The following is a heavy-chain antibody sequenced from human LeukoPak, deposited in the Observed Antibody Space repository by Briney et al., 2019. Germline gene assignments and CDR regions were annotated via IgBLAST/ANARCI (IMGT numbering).Heavy chain of an antibody. V-gene: IGHV3-30*04. CDR2: ISYDGRNK. Sequence: HPGGSLRLSCAASGFTFSSYAIHWVRQAPGKGLEWVAAISYDGRNKEYVDSVKGRFTISRDNSKNTLYLQMNSLRAEDTAVYYCAKDRGYSHGFDYWGQGTLVTVSS. D-gene: IGHD5-18*01. J-gene: IGHJ4*02. CDR3: AKDRGYSHGFDY. CDR1: GFTFSSYA.